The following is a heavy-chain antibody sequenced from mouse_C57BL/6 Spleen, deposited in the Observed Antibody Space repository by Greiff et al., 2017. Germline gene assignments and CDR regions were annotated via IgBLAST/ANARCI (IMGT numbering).Heavy chain of an antibody. V-gene: IGHV3-8*01. J-gene: IGHJ1*03. CDR2: ISYSGST. Sequence: EVQLQQSGPGLAKPSQTLSLTCSVTGYSITSDYWNWIRKFPGNKLEYMGYISYSGSTYYNPSLKSRISITRDTSTNQYYLQLNSVTTEDTAAYYCARLGDDDGGGWYFDVWGTGTTVTVSS. CDR1: GYSITSDY. D-gene: IGHD2-4*01. CDR3: ARLGDDDGGGWYFDV.